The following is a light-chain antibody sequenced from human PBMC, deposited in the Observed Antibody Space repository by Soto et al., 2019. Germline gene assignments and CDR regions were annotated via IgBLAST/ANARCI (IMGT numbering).Light chain of an antibody. V-gene: IGKV3-15*01. CDR3: QQYNNWPPIT. Sequence: EIVMTQSPATLSVSPGERATLSCRASQSVSINLAWYQQKPGQAPGLLIYGASTRATGIPARFSGSGSETEFTLTISSLQSEDFAVYYCQQYNNWPPITFRQGTRLEIK. CDR2: GAS. J-gene: IGKJ5*01. CDR1: QSVSIN.